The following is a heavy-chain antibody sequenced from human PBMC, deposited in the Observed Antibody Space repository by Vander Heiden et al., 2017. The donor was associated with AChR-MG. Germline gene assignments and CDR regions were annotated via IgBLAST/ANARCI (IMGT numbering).Heavy chain of an antibody. V-gene: IGHV3-30*18. CDR2: ISYDGSNK. CDR1: GFTFSSYG. J-gene: IGHJ4*02. Sequence: QVQLVESGGGVVKPGRSLRLSCAASGFTFSSYGMHWVRQAPGKGLEWVAVISYDGSNKYYADSVKGRFTISRDNSKNTLYLQMNSLRAEDTAVYYCAKDTGYSSGGRGRYFDYWGQGTLVTVSS. CDR3: AKDTGYSSGGRGRYFDY. D-gene: IGHD6-19*01.